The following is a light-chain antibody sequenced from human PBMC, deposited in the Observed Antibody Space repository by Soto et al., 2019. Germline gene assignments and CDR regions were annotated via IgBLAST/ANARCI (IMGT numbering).Light chain of an antibody. V-gene: IGLV1-40*01. CDR2: GNS. J-gene: IGLJ1*01. Sequence: QSVLTQPPSMSGAPGQRVTLSCTGSSSKIGAGYDVHWYQQLPGTAPKLLIYGNSNRPSGVPDRFSGSKSGTSASLAITGLQAEDEADYYCQSYDSSLSGSYVFGTGTKVTVL. CDR3: QSYDSSLSGSYV. CDR1: SSKIGAGYD.